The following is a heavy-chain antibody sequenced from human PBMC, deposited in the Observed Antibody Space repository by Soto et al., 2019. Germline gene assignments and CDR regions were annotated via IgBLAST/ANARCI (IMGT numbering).Heavy chain of an antibody. V-gene: IGHV1-69*13. CDR2: IIPIFGTA. J-gene: IGHJ4*02. Sequence: SVKVSCKASGGTFSSYAISWVRQAPGQGLEWMGGIIPIFGTANYAQKFQGRVTITADESTSTAYMELSSLRSEDTAVYYCARGSPDCSGGSCLHFDYWGQGTLVTVSS. D-gene: IGHD2-15*01. CDR3: ARGSPDCSGGSCLHFDY. CDR1: GGTFSSYA.